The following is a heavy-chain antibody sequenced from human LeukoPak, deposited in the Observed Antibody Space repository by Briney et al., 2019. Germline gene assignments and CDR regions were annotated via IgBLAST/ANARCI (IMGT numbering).Heavy chain of an antibody. V-gene: IGHV3-21*01. D-gene: IGHD3-16*02. CDR1: GFTFSSYS. CDR3: ARGLYYDYVWGSYRFGY. Sequence: GGSLRLSCAASGFTFSSYSMNRVRQAPGKGLEWVSSISSSSSYIYYADSVKGRFTISRDNAKNSLYLQMNSLRAEDTAVYYCARGLYYDYVWGSYRFGYWGQGTLVTVSS. J-gene: IGHJ4*02. CDR2: ISSSSSYI.